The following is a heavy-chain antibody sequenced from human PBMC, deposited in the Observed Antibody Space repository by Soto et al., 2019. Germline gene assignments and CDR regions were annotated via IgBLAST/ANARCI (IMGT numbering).Heavy chain of an antibody. CDR2: ISAYNGNT. Sequence: ASMKVSCKASGYTFTSYGISWVRQAPGQGLEWMGWISAYNGNTNYAQKLQGRVTMTTDTSTSTAYMELRSLRSDDTAVYYCARADYDILTDYSSYWYFDLWGRRTLVPVSS. D-gene: IGHD3-9*01. J-gene: IGHJ2*01. CDR1: GYTFTSYG. V-gene: IGHV1-18*01. CDR3: ARADYDILTDYSSYWYFDL.